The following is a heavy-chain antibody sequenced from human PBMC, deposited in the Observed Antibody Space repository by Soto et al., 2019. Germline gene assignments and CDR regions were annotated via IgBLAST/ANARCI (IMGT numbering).Heavy chain of an antibody. CDR3: TRAAWFPYLSFY. J-gene: IGHJ4*02. V-gene: IGHV3-48*03. CDR1: GFTFSRFE. Sequence: LRLSCAASGFTFSRFELHWVRQAPGKGLEWISYISSSGSTAYYASSVEGRFTISRDNANNSVYLQMDSLRAEDTALYYCTRAAWFPYLSFYWGQGALVTVSS. CDR2: ISSSGSTA. D-gene: IGHD3-10*01.